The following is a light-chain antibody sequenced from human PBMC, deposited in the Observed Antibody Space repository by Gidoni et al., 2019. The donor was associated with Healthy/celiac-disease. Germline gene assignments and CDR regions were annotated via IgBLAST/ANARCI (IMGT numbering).Light chain of an antibody. CDR2: DAS. J-gene: IGKJ4*02. CDR3: QQRSNWPPLT. Sequence: EIVLTQSPATLSLSPGETATLSCRASQSVSIYLAWYQQKPGQAPRLLIYDASNRATGIPARFSGSGSGTDFTLTISSLEPEDFAVYYCQQRSNWPPLTFGEGTKVEIK. V-gene: IGKV3-11*01. CDR1: QSVSIY.